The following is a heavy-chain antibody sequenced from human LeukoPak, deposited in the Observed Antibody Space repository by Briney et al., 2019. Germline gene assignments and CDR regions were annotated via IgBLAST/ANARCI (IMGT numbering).Heavy chain of an antibody. J-gene: IGHJ4*02. V-gene: IGHV3-23*01. D-gene: IGHD4-23*01. CDR1: GFTFSNYA. Sequence: GGSLRLSCAASGFTFSNYAMSWVRQAPGKGLEWVSAISGSAGSTYYADSVKGRFTISRDNSKNTLFLQMNSLRAEDTAVYYCAKDRSLDGGNSNGYFDSWGQGTLVTVSS. CDR2: ISGSAGST. CDR3: AKDRSLDGGNSNGYFDS.